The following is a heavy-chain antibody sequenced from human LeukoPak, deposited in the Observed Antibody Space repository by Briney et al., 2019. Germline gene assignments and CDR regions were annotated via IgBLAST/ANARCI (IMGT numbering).Heavy chain of an antibody. CDR2: IIPIFGTA. CDR3: ERTHCSSTSCFISSYGMDV. CDR1: GGTFSSYA. J-gene: IGHJ6*04. D-gene: IGHD2-2*01. V-gene: IGHV1-69*06. Sequence: ASVKVSCKASGGTFSSYAISWVRQAPGQGLEWRGGIIPIFGTANYAQKFQGRVTITADKSTSTDYMELSSLSSEDTAVYYCERTHCSSTSCFISSYGMDVWGKGTTVTVSS.